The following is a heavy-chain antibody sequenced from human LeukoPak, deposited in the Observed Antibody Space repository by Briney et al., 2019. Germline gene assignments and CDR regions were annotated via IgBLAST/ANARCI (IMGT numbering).Heavy chain of an antibody. D-gene: IGHD4-23*01. CDR3: ARDREVTRYTFDI. V-gene: IGHV1-2*02. CDR2: INPNSGGT. J-gene: IGHJ3*02. Sequence: ASVKVSCMASGYTFTGYYMHWVRQAPGKGLEWMGWINPNSGGTNYAQKFQGRVTMTRDTSISTAYMELSRLRSDDTAVYYCARDREVTRYTFDIWGQGTMVTVSS. CDR1: GYTFTGYY.